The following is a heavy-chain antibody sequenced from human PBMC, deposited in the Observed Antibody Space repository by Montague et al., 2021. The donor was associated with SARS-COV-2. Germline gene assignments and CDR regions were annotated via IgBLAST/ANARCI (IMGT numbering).Heavy chain of an antibody. CDR1: GGSFSTYS. CDR2: IHHGGST. Sequence: SETLSLTCAVHGGSFSTYSWNWIRKPPGKGLEWIGEIHHGGSTNYNPSLKSQVTISADTSKNQFSLKLTSVAAADTAVYYCARLGDGVVPSPILGVGPYYSYYYMDVWGKGTTVTVSS. V-gene: IGHV4-34*01. D-gene: IGHD3-10*01. CDR3: ARLGDGVVPSPILGVGPYYSYYYMDV. J-gene: IGHJ6*03.